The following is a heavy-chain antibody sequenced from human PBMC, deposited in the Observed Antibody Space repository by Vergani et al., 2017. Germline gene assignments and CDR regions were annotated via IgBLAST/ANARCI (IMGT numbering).Heavy chain of an antibody. D-gene: IGHD6-13*01. Sequence: QVQLVQSGAEVKKPGSSVKVSCKASGGTFSSYAISWVRQAPGQGLEWMGGIIPIFGTANYAQKFQGRVTITADESTSTASMELSSLRSEDTAVYYCARKPTELAPPYHSWYFDYWGQGTLVTVSS. J-gene: IGHJ4*02. CDR3: ARKPTELAPPYHSWYFDY. V-gene: IGHV1-69*01. CDR2: IIPIFGTA. CDR1: GGTFSSYA.